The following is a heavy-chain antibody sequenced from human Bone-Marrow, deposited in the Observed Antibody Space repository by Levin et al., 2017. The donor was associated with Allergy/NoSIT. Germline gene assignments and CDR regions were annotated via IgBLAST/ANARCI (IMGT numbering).Heavy chain of an antibody. Sequence: VSGPTLVKPTQTLTLTCTFSGFSLSTTGVGVGWIRQPPGKALEWLAIIYWDDDKRYSPSLKSRLTIAKDTSKNQVVLTMTNMDPVDTATYYCARAVTYYNFWRGYLPFDSWGQGTLVTVSS. CDR3: ARAVTYYNFWRGYLPFDS. V-gene: IGHV2-5*02. CDR1: GFSLSTTGVG. CDR2: IYWDDDK. D-gene: IGHD3-3*01. J-gene: IGHJ4*02.